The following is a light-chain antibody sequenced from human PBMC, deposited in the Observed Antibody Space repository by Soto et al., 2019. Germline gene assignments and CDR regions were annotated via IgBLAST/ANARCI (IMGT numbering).Light chain of an antibody. Sequence: EIVLTQSPATLSLSPGERATLSCRASQSVSSYLAWYQQKPGQAPRLLIYDASNRATGIPARFSGSGSGTDFTLIISSPEPEDFAVYYCQQRRNLPYNFGQGTKLEIK. V-gene: IGKV3-11*01. CDR1: QSVSSY. J-gene: IGKJ2*01. CDR2: DAS. CDR3: QQRRNLPYN.